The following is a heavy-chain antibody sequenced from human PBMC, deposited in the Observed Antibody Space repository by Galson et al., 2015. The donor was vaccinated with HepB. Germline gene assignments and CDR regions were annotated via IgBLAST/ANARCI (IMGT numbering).Heavy chain of an antibody. J-gene: IGHJ5*02. D-gene: IGHD3-10*01. Sequence: SVKVSCKASGYTSTNYAITWVRQAPGQGLEWMGWISAYNGNTDYAQKVQGRVTMTTDTSTSTAYMELRSLRSDDTAVYYCARLNYYYGSGSRGWFDPWGQGTLVTVSS. CDR3: ARLNYYYGSGSRGWFDP. V-gene: IGHV1-18*01. CDR1: GYTSTNYA. CDR2: ISAYNGNT.